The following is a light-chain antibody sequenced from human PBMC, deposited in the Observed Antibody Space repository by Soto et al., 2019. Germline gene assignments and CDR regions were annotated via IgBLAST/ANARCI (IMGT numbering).Light chain of an antibody. Sequence: SALTQPASVSGSPGQSITLSCTGTSSDVGGYNYVSWYQQHPGKAPKLMIYEVNNRPSGVSNRFSGSKSGNTASLTISGLQAEDEADYYCNSYTSSSTRVFGGGTKLTVL. J-gene: IGLJ2*01. CDR3: NSYTSSSTRV. CDR2: EVN. CDR1: SSDVGGYNY. V-gene: IGLV2-14*01.